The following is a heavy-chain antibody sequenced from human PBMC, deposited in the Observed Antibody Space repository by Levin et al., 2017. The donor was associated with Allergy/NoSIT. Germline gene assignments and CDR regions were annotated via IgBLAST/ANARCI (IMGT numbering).Heavy chain of an antibody. D-gene: IGHD3-9*01. CDR1: GFTFSNYA. CDR2: ISGSGEKT. Sequence: LSLTCAASGFTFSNYAMSWVRQAPGKGLEWVSSISGSGEKTFYADSVKGRFTISRDNSKNTMYLQMNSLRAEDTAMYYCAKEEASRLADAFDVWGQGTMVTVSS. V-gene: IGHV3-23*01. CDR3: AKEEASRLADAFDV. J-gene: IGHJ3*01.